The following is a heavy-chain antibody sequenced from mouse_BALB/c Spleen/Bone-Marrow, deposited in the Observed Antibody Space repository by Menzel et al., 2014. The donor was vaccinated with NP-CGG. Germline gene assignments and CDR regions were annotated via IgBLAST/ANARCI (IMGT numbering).Heavy chain of an antibody. D-gene: IGHD1-1*01. J-gene: IGHJ3*01. V-gene: IGHV14-3*02. CDR1: GFNIKDTY. CDR2: IDPANGNT. Sequence: VQLQQPGAELVKPGASVKLSCTASGFNIKDTYMHWVKQRPEQGLEWIGRIDPANGNTKYDPKFQGKATITADTSSNTAYLQLSSLTSEDTAVYYCASYYYGSNRFAYWGQGTLVTVSA. CDR3: ASYYYGSNRFAY.